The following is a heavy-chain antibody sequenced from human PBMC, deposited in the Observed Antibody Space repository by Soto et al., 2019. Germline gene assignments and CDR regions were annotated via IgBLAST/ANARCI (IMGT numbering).Heavy chain of an antibody. CDR2: ISAYNGNT. CDR3: ARSYKLFYFDSSGYLDS. Sequence: ASVKVSCKASGYTFTSYGISWVRQAPGQGLEWMGWISAYNGNTNYGQKLQGRVTMTTDTSTRTAYMELRSLRSDDTAVYYCARSYKLFYFDSSGYLDSWGQGTLVTVSS. D-gene: IGHD3-22*01. CDR1: GYTFTSYG. V-gene: IGHV1-18*01. J-gene: IGHJ5*01.